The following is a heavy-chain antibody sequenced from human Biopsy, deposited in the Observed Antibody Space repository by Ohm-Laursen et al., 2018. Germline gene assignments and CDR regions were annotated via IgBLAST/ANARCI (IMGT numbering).Heavy chain of an antibody. CDR2: ISWNSSSV. V-gene: IGHV3-9*01. D-gene: IGHD6-19*01. J-gene: IGHJ4*02. Sequence: SLRLSCSASGFTFDNYAMNWVRHAPGKGLEWVSGISWNSSSVVYADSVKGRFTISRDNAKNSLYLQMHSLRAEDTAFYYCAKASGYSSGWPIDYWGQGNLVTVSS. CDR3: AKASGYSSGWPIDY. CDR1: GFTFDNYA.